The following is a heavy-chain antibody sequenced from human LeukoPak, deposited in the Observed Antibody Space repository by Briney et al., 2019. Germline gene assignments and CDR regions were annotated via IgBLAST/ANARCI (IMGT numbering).Heavy chain of an antibody. J-gene: IGHJ4*02. CDR1: GGSFSGYY. V-gene: IGHV4-34*01. D-gene: IGHD3-10*01. CDR2: INHSGST. Sequence: SETLSLTCAVYGGSFSGYYWSWIRQPPGKGLEWIGEINHSGSTNYNPSLKSRVTISVDTSKNQFSLKLSSVTAADTAVYYCARVSGTMVRGVIPYYFDYWGQGTLVTVSS. CDR3: ARVSGTMVRGVIPYYFDY.